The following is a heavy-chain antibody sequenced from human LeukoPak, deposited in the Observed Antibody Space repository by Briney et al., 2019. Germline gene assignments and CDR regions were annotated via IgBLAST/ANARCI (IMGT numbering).Heavy chain of an antibody. Sequence: RTGGSLRLSCAASGFSLSNYWMHWVRHAPGKGLMWVSQISPDGSQTFYADSVKGRFTISRDNAKNTLFLQMDSLRAEDTALYYCVRSLRSADFWGQGTLVTVSS. J-gene: IGHJ4*02. V-gene: IGHV3-74*01. CDR1: GFSLSNYW. CDR2: ISPDGSQT. CDR3: VRSLRSADF.